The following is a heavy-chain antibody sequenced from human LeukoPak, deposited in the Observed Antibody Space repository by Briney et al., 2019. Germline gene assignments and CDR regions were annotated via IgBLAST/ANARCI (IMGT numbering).Heavy chain of an antibody. V-gene: IGHV3-30*02. D-gene: IGHD3-22*01. CDR2: IRYDGSNK. CDR3: ARDRVLWSDSSGYYSPGY. CDR1: GFTFSSYG. Sequence: HPGGSLRLSCAASGFTFSSYGMHWARQAPGKGLEWVAFIRYDGSNKYYADSVKGRFTISRDNSKNTLYLQMNSLRAEDTAVYYCARDRVLWSDSSGYYSPGYWGQGTLVTVSS. J-gene: IGHJ4*02.